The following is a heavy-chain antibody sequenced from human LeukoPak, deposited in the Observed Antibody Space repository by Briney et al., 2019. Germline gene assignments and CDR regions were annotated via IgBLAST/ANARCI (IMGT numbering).Heavy chain of an antibody. CDR3: ARGGGYASPIGY. CDR1: SGSICTYY. D-gene: IGHD5-12*01. CDR2: IYHSGST. V-gene: IGHV4-59*01. J-gene: IGHJ4*02. Sequence: SETLSLTCTLSSGSICTYYWSWIRQPPAKGVEWIGYIYHSGSTNYNPSLKSRVTISVDTSKNQFSLKLSSVAAADTAVYYCARGGGYASPIGYWGQGALVTVSS.